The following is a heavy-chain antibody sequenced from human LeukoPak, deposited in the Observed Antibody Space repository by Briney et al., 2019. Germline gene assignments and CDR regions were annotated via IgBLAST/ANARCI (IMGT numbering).Heavy chain of an antibody. J-gene: IGHJ4*02. V-gene: IGHV3-74*01. D-gene: IGHD5-12*01. CDR3: ARVRATFSPHFDN. CDR2: INNDGSIT. Sequence: GGSLRLSCAASGFTFSSYWMHWVRQAPGKGLMWVSRINNDGSITSYADSVKGRFTISRDNAKNTLYVQMNSLRAEDTAVYYCARVRATFSPHFDNWGQGTLVTVSS. CDR1: GFTFSSYW.